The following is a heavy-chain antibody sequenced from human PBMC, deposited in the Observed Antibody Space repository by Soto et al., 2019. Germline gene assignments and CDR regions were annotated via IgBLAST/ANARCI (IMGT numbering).Heavy chain of an antibody. CDR1: GFSLVAIGLG. CDR2: IYWDDDK. CDR3: ARRLGYYYGSGNYKGVTFDI. D-gene: IGHD3-10*01. V-gene: IGHV2-5*02. J-gene: IGHJ3*02. Sequence: SGPTLVNPTQTLTLTCTFSGFSLVAIGLGVGWIRQPPGKALEWLAVIYWDDDKRYSPSLKSRLTITKDTSKNQVLLTMTNMDPVDTATYYCARRLGYYYGSGNYKGVTFDIWGQGTMVTVSS.